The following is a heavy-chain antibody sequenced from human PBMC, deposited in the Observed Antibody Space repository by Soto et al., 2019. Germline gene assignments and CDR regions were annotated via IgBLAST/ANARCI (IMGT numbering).Heavy chain of an antibody. CDR1: GFPSSTYG. V-gene: IGHV3-48*01. J-gene: IGHJ4*02. CDR3: ARGWLGGVASIRGDY. CDR2: ISSSSGPI. D-gene: IGHD5-12*01. Sequence: EVQLVEFGGGLVQPGGSLGLSCQAQGFPSSTYGRTWFRQFPGKGLEWVSYISSSSGPIYNADSVKGRFTISRDNAKNSLYLQMNSLRAEDTAVYYCARGWLGGVASIRGDYWGQGTLVTVSS.